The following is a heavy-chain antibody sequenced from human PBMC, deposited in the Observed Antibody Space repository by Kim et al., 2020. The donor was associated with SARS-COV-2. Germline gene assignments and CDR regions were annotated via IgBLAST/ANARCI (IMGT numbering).Heavy chain of an antibody. CDR2: INHSGST. D-gene: IGHD6-13*01. Sequence: SETLSLTCAVYGGSFSGYYWSWIRQPPGKGLEWIGEINHSGSTNYNPSLKSRVTISVDTSKNQFSLKLSSVTAADTAVYYCARGRVYSSSWKNWFDPWGQGTLVTVSS. CDR1: GGSFSGYY. V-gene: IGHV4-34*01. CDR3: ARGRVYSSSWKNWFDP. J-gene: IGHJ5*02.